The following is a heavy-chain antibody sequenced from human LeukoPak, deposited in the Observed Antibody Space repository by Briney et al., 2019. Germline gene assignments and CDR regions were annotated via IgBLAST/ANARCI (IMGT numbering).Heavy chain of an antibody. CDR1: GYTFTGYY. CDR3: ARGAHYHDSSEGYDY. J-gene: IGHJ4*02. D-gene: IGHD3-22*01. CDR2: INPNSGAT. V-gene: IGHV1-2*02. Sequence: GASVKVSCKASGYTFTGYYMHWVRQAPGQGLEWMGWINPNSGATNYAQKFRGRVTMTRDTTISTAYMELSRLRSDDTAIYYCARGAHYHDSSEGYDYWGQGTLVTVSS.